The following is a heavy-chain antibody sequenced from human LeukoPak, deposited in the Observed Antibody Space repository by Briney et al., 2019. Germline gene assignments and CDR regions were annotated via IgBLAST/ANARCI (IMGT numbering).Heavy chain of an antibody. CDR3: ARLGMAVADPHFDY. Sequence: SETLSLTCTVSGGSISSYYWSWIRQPPGKGLEWIGYIYTSGSNNYNPSLKSRVTISVSTSKHQFSLKLSSVTAADTAVYYCARLGMAVADPHFDYWGQGTLVTVSS. V-gene: IGHV4-4*09. CDR2: IYTSGSN. D-gene: IGHD6-19*01. J-gene: IGHJ4*02. CDR1: GGSISSYY.